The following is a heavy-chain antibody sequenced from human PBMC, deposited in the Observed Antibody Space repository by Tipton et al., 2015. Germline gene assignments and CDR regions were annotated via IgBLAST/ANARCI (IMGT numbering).Heavy chain of an antibody. Sequence: PGLVKPSETLSLTCGVSGYFISSGHFWGWVRQTPGKGLEWIGSVHYSGSTYYNPSLKSRVTISVDTSKNQFSLKLSSVTAADTAVYYCARRFSHSSSWTFDYWGQGTLVTVSS. D-gene: IGHD6-13*01. CDR2: VHYSGST. V-gene: IGHV4-38-2*01. CDR1: GYFISSGHF. J-gene: IGHJ4*02. CDR3: ARRFSHSSSWTFDY.